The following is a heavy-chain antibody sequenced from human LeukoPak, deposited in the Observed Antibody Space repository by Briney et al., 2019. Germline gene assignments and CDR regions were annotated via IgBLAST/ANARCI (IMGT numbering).Heavy chain of an antibody. V-gene: IGHV4-61*02. CDR3: AREGTGYSSSWSFSYYFDY. D-gene: IGHD6-13*01. Sequence: SQTLSLTCTVSGGSISSGSYYWSWIRQPAGKGLEWIGRIYTSGSTNYNPSLKSRVIISVDTSKNQFSLKLNSVTAADTAVYYCAREGTGYSSSWSFSYYFDYWGQGTLVTVSS. CDR2: IYTSGST. J-gene: IGHJ4*01. CDR1: GGSISSGSYY.